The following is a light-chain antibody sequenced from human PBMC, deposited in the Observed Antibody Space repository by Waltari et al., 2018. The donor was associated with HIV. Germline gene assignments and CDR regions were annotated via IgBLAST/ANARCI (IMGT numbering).Light chain of an antibody. V-gene: IGLV6-57*01. J-gene: IGLJ3*02. CDR1: SGSIASNY. CDR3: QSFDANNHWV. CDR2: EDY. Sequence: FMLTQPHSVSESPGKTVTISCTRSSGSIASNYVQWFHQRPGNSPTTILYEDYQRPSGVPDRFSGTIVKSSNSASLTISGVKTEDEADYYCQSFDANNHWVFGGGTRLTVL.